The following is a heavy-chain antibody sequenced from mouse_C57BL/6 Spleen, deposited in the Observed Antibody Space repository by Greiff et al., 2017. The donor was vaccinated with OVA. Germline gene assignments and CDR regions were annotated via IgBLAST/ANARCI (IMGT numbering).Heavy chain of an antibody. J-gene: IGHJ2*01. CDR3: ARGTVVAPLDY. CDR1: GYTFTSYW. V-gene: IGHV1-59*01. Sequence: VQLQQPGAELVRPGTSVKLSCKASGYTFTSYWMHWVKQRPGQGLEWIGVIDPSDSYTNYNQKFKGKATLTVDTSSSTAYMQLSSLTSEDSAVYYCARGTVVAPLDYWGQGTTLTVSS. CDR2: IDPSDSYT. D-gene: IGHD1-1*01.